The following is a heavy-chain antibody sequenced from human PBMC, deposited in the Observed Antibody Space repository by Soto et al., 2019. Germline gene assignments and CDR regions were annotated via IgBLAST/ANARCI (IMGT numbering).Heavy chain of an antibody. CDR1: GGFISSYY. CDR2: IYYSGST. CDR3: ASYGSGSYTRFDP. V-gene: IGHV4-59*01. J-gene: IGHJ5*02. D-gene: IGHD3-10*01. Sequence: SETLSLPCTGSGGFISSYYWSLIRQPPGKGLEWIGYIYYSGSTNYNPSLKSRVTISVDTSKNQFSLKLSSVTAADTAVYYCASYGSGSYTRFDPWGQGTLVTVSS.